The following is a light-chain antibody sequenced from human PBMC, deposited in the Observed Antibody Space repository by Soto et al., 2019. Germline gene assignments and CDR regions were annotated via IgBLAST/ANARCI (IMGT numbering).Light chain of an antibody. CDR3: QQSYSTPWT. J-gene: IGKJ1*01. CDR1: QSISSY. CDR2: AAS. V-gene: IGKV1-39*01. Sequence: DIPMIQSPSSLSASVGDRVTITCRASQSISSYLNWYQQKPGKAPKLLIYAASSLQSGVPSRFSGSGSSTDFTLTISSLQPEDFATYYCQQSYSTPWTFGQGTKVEIK.